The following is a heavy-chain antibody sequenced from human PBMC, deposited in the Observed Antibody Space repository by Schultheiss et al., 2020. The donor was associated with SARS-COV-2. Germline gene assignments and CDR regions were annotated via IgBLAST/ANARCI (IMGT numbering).Heavy chain of an antibody. CDR3: ARGIVVVPAARRYYYYMDV. Sequence: SETLSLTCTVSGGSTSSSNWWTWVRQPPGKGLEWIGRIYTSGSTNYNPSLKSRVTMSVDTSKNQFSLKLSSVTAADTAVYYCARGIVVVPAARRYYYYMDVWGKGTTVTVSS. CDR1: GGSTSSSNW. V-gene: IGHV4-4*02. D-gene: IGHD2-2*01. CDR2: IYTSGST. J-gene: IGHJ6*03.